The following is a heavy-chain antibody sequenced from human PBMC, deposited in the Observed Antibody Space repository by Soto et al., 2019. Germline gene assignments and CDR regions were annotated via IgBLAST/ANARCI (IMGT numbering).Heavy chain of an antibody. CDR3: ARLEGLATISYYFDF. Sequence: QLQLQESGPGLVKPSETLSLTCSVSGDSINSDKYYWGWIRQPPGKGLEWIESIYFRGNTYYNPSLQTRVTISLDKSKSQFSLKLNSVTAADSAVYFCARLEGLATISYYFDFWGQGALVTVSS. V-gene: IGHV4-39*01. J-gene: IGHJ4*02. CDR2: IYFRGNT. CDR1: GDSINSDKYY. D-gene: IGHD3-9*01.